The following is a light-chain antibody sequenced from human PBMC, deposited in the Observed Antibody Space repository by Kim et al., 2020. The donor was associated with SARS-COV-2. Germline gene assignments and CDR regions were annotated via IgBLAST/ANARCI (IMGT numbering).Light chain of an antibody. J-gene: IGLJ1*01. CDR3: NSYRSGSTLEV. CDR1: SSDVGGYNY. V-gene: IGLV2-14*03. CDR2: DVY. Sequence: QPALAQPASVSGSPGQSITISCTGTSSDVGGYNYVSWYQQHPGKAPKLIIYDVYNRPSGVSYRFSGSKSGNTASLTISGLQAEDEADYYCNSYRSGSTLEVFGTGTKVTVL.